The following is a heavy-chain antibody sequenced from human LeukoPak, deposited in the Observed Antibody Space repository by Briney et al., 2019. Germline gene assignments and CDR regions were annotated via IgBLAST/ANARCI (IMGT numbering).Heavy chain of an antibody. Sequence: PGGSLRLSCAASGFTFSSYGMSWVRQAPGKGLEWVSGINWNGGSTGYADSVKGRFTISRDNAKNSLYLQMNSLRAEDTALYYCAREGELRSGGFYMDVWGKGTTVTVSS. CDR2: INWNGGST. D-gene: IGHD2-15*01. CDR1: GFTFSSYG. V-gene: IGHV3-20*04. CDR3: AREGELRSGGFYMDV. J-gene: IGHJ6*03.